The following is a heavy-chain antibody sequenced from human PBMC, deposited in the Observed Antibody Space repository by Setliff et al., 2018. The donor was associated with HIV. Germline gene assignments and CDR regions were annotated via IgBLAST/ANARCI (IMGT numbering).Heavy chain of an antibody. Sequence: PSETLSLTCTVSGGSISSGSYYWGWIRQPPGKGLECIGNIYYSGSSYYNPSLKSRVTISVDTSKNQFSLKLSSVTAADTAVYYCVTTELYYDIGGYYYFDYWGPGTLVTVSS. J-gene: IGHJ4*02. CDR3: VTTELYYDIGGYYYFDY. V-gene: IGHV4-39*01. D-gene: IGHD3-22*01. CDR2: IYYSGSS. CDR1: GGSISSGSYY.